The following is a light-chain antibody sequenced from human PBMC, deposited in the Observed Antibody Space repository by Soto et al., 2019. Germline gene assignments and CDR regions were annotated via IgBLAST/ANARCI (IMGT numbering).Light chain of an antibody. CDR3: QHHSNWLWT. Sequence: EIVLTQSPATLSLSPGERATLSCRASQSVSRYLAWYQQKPGQAPRLLIYHASNRATGIPARFSGSGSGTDFTLTISSLEPEDFAIYYCQHHSNWLWTFGQGTKVDNK. CDR1: QSVSRY. CDR2: HAS. J-gene: IGKJ1*01. V-gene: IGKV3-11*01.